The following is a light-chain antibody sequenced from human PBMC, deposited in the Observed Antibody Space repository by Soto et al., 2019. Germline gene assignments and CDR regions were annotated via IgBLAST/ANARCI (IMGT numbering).Light chain of an antibody. Sequence: DIQMTQSPSTLSASVGDRVTITCRASQGISGRLAWYQQKPGKAPNLLIYDVSNLESGVPSRFSGTGSGTEFTHPINSLQPDDFATYYCQQYNSYSTFGPGTKVEVK. J-gene: IGKJ1*01. CDR3: QQYNSYST. CDR1: QGISGR. V-gene: IGKV1-5*01. CDR2: DVS.